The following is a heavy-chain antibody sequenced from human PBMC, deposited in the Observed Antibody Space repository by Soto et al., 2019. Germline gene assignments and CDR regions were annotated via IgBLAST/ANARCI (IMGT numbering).Heavy chain of an antibody. CDR3: ARGSLKGGTPSAEFDP. CDR1: TFNFTHYT. J-gene: IGHJ5*02. Sequence: GGSLRLSCAGSTFNFTHYTLSWVRQAPGKGLEWVSSISATNTYIFYADSVKGRFTISRDNAKKSVSLQWSSLKASDTAIYFCARGSLKGGTPSAEFDPWGQGTQVTVSS. D-gene: IGHD2-2*01. CDR2: ISATNTYI. V-gene: IGHV3-21*04.